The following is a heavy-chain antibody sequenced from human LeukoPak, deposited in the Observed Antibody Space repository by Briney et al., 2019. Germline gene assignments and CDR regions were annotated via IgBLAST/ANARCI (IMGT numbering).Heavy chain of an antibody. CDR3: ARGRAAGEFDY. CDR2: INHSGST. J-gene: IGHJ4*02. V-gene: IGHV4-34*01. Sequence: SETLSLTCAVYGGSFSGYYWSWIRQPPGKGLEWIGEINHSGSTNYNPSLKSRVTISVDTSKNQFSLKLSSVTAADTAVYYCARGRAAGEFDYWGQGTQVTVSS. D-gene: IGHD6-19*01. CDR1: GGSFSGYY.